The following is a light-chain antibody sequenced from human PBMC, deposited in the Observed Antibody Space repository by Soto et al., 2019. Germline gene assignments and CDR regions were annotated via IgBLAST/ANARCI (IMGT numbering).Light chain of an antibody. J-gene: IGKJ1*01. CDR3: QQYGSSRT. V-gene: IGKV3-20*01. CDR1: QSVRSSY. CDR2: GAS. Sequence: EIVLTQSPGTLSLSPGERATLSCRASQSVRSSYLAWYQQKPGQAPRLLIYGASSRAIGIPDRFSGSGSGTDFTLTISRLEPEDFAVYYCQQYGSSRTFGHGTKVEIK.